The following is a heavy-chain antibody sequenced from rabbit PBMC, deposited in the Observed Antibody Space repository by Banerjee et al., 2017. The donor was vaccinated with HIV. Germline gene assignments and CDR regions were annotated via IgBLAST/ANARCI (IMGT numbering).Heavy chain of an antibody. Sequence: QEQLEESGGDLVKPGASLTLTCTASGIDFSTNAMCWVRQAPGKGLEWIACIYNGDGSTYYASWVNGRFTISRSTSLNTVSLQMTSLTAADTATYFCARDLAGVIGWNFDLWGPGTLVTVS. D-gene: IGHD4-1*01. CDR2: IYNGDGST. CDR1: GIDFSTNA. J-gene: IGHJ4*01. CDR3: ARDLAGVIGWNFDL. V-gene: IGHV1S47*01.